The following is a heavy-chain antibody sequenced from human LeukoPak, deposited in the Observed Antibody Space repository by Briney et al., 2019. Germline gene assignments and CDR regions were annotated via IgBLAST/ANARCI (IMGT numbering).Heavy chain of an antibody. D-gene: IGHD2-15*01. CDR1: GDSVSSNSVA. Sequence: SQTLSLTCALSGDSVSSNSVAWNWFRQSPSRGLEWLGRTYHRSNWFNEYAFSVKSRLTIYPDTSNNQFSLVLNSVTPEDTAVYYCVRAAVVVLATMFDYWGQGTLVTVSS. CDR3: VRAAVVVLATMFDY. CDR2: TYHRSNWFN. J-gene: IGHJ4*02. V-gene: IGHV6-1*01.